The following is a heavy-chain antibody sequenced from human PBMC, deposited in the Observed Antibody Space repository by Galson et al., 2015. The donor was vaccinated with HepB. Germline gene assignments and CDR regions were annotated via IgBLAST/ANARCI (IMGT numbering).Heavy chain of an antibody. CDR2: ISSNGGST. J-gene: IGHJ4*02. D-gene: IGHD5-18*01. CDR1: GFTFSSYA. Sequence: SLRLSCAASGFTFSSYAMHWVRQAPGKGLEYVSAISSNGGSTYYADSVKGRFTISRDNSKNTLYLQMSSLRAEDTAVYYCVKDRGGYSSINYYFDYWGQGTLVTVSS. CDR3: VKDRGGYSSINYYFDY. V-gene: IGHV3-64D*06.